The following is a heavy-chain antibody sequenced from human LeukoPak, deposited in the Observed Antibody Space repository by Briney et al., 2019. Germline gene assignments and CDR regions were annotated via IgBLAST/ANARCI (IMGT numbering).Heavy chain of an antibody. CDR1: GFTLSSSW. V-gene: IGHV3-7*01. CDR3: ARRRVVAATLDY. J-gene: IGHJ4*02. D-gene: IGHD2-15*01. Sequence: PGGSLRLSCAASGFTLSSSWMSWVRQAPGKGLEWVANIKQDGSEKYYVDSVKGRFTISRDNAKSSLFLQMNSLRAEDTAVYYCARRRVVAATLDYWGQGTLVTVSS. CDR2: IKQDGSEK.